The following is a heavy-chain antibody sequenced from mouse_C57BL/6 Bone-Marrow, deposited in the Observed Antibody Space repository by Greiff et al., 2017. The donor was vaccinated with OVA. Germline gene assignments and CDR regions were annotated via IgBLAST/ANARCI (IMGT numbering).Heavy chain of an antibody. CDR3: ARSRYYYGSFDY. CDR1: GFTFTDYY. D-gene: IGHD1-1*01. CDR2: IRNKANGYTT. V-gene: IGHV7-3*01. Sequence: EVKVVESGGGLVQPGGSLSLSCAASGFTFTDYYMSWVRQPPGKALEWLGFIRNKANGYTTEYSASLKGRFTISSDNSHSILDLQMNALRAEDSATYYCARSRYYYGSFDYWGQGTTLTVSS. J-gene: IGHJ2*01.